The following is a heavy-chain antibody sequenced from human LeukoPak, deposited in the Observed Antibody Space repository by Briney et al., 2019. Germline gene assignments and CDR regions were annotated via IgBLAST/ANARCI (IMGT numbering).Heavy chain of an antibody. CDR2: ISCSGGST. CDR3: AKEAHYYGSGVTYYFDY. Sequence: GGSLRLSCAASGFTFSSYAMSWVRQAPGKGLEWVSAISCSGGSTYYADSVKGRFTISRDNSKNTLYLQMNSLRAEDTAVYYCAKEAHYYGSGVTYYFDYWGQGTLVTVSS. V-gene: IGHV3-23*01. J-gene: IGHJ4*02. D-gene: IGHD3-10*01. CDR1: GFTFSSYA.